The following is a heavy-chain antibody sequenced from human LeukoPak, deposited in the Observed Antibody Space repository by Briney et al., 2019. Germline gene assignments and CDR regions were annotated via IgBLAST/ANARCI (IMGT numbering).Heavy chain of an antibody. CDR3: ARDYGGNSGWFDP. Sequence: GASVKVSYKASGYTFTNYDINWVRQATGQGLEWMGWMNPTSGNTGYAQNFQGRVSITRDTSISTAYMELSSLTSEDTAVYYCARDYGGNSGWFDPWGQGTLVTVSS. CDR1: GYTFTNYD. V-gene: IGHV1-8*03. D-gene: IGHD4-23*01. CDR2: MNPTSGNT. J-gene: IGHJ5*02.